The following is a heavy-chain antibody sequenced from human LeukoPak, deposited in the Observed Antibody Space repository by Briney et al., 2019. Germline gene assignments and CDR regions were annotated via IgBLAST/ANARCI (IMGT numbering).Heavy chain of an antibody. Sequence: PGGSLRLSCAASGFTVSSNYMSWVRQAPGKGLEWVSVIYSGGSTYYADSVKGRFTISRDNSKDTLYLQMNSLRAEDTAVYYCARDSGYELYFDYWGQGTLVTVSS. D-gene: IGHD5-12*01. V-gene: IGHV3-53*01. CDR2: IYSGGST. CDR1: GFTVSSNY. J-gene: IGHJ4*02. CDR3: ARDSGYELYFDY.